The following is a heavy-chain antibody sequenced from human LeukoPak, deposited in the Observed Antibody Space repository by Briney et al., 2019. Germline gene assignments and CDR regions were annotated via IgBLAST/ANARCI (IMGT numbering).Heavy chain of an antibody. CDR1: GFTVSSNY. Sequence: GGSLRLSCAASGFTVSSNYMSWVRRAPGKGLKWVSVIYSGGSTYYADSVKGRFTISRDNSKNTLYLQMNSLRAEDTAVYYCARDMGDYGGNSGYWGQGTLVTVSS. D-gene: IGHD4-23*01. CDR3: ARDMGDYGGNSGY. J-gene: IGHJ4*02. CDR2: IYSGGST. V-gene: IGHV3-53*01.